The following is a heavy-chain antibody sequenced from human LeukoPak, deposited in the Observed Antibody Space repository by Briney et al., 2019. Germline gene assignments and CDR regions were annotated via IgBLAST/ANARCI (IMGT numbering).Heavy chain of an antibody. CDR2: MKQDGSEE. CDR3: ARRGESRRYGDYRFDF. Sequence: GGSLRLSCAACGFTFSSYWMSWVRQALGKGLEWVANMKQDGSEEYYVGSMNGRFTTSRDNANNQLYLEITSLRAEDTAVYYCARRGESRRYGDYRFDFWGQGTLVTVSS. CDR1: GFTFSSYW. V-gene: IGHV3-7*03. D-gene: IGHD4-17*01. J-gene: IGHJ4*02.